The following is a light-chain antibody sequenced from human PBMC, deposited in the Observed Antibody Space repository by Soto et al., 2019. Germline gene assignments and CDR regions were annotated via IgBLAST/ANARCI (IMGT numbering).Light chain of an antibody. J-gene: IGLJ2*01. Sequence: QSALTQPTSASGSPGQSVTISCTGTSSDVGGYNYVSWYQHHPGKAPKALIYEVSKRPSGVPDRFSGSKSGNTASLTVSGLQAEDEADYYCSSYAGSDKSVFGGGTKLTVL. CDR3: SSYAGSDKSV. CDR2: EVS. V-gene: IGLV2-8*01. CDR1: SSDVGGYNY.